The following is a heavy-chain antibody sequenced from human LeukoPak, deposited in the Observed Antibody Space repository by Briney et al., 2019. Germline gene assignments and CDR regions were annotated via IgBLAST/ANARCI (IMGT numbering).Heavy chain of an antibody. CDR2: ISAYNGNT. D-gene: IGHD6-13*01. CDR1: GYNFISQG. CDR3: DGYMAAAGTIDS. J-gene: IGHJ4*02. Sequence: ASVKVSCKASGYNFISQGMNWVRQAPGQGLEWMGWISAYNGNTNYAQKLQGRVTMTTDTSTSTAYMEPRSLRSDDTAVYYCDGYMAAAGTIDSWGQGSLVTVSS. V-gene: IGHV1-18*01.